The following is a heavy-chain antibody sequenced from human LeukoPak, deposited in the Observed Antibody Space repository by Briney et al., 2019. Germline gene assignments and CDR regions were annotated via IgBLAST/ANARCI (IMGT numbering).Heavy chain of an antibody. CDR1: GFTFSSYA. CDR3: AIPNYDILTGPDLYYFDY. J-gene: IGHJ4*02. D-gene: IGHD3-9*01. CDR2: ITGSGGST. Sequence: PGGSLRLSCAASGFTFSSYAMSWVRQAPGKGLDWVSSITGSGGSTYYADSVKGRFTISRDNSKNTLFLQMTSLRAEDTAVYYCAIPNYDILTGPDLYYFDYWGQGTLVTVSS. V-gene: IGHV3-23*01.